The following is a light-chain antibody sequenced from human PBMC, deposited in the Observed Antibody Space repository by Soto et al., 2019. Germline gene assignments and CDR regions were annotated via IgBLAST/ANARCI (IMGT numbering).Light chain of an antibody. CDR1: SSDVGGYNY. CDR3: CSYAGSYTWV. J-gene: IGLJ2*01. CDR2: DVS. V-gene: IGLV2-11*01. Sequence: QSVLTQPRSMSGSPAQSVTISCTGNSSDVGGYNYVSWYQQHPGKAPKLMIYDVSQRPSGVPDRFSGYKSGNTASLTISGLQAEDEADYYCCSYAGSYTWVFGGGTKLAVL.